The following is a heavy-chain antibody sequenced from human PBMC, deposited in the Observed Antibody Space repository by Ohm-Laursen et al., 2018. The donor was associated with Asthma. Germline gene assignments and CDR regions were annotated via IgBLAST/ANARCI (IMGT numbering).Heavy chain of an antibody. V-gene: IGHV3-53*01. D-gene: IGHD5-12*01. J-gene: IGHJ3*02. CDR1: GFTVSSNY. CDR3: ARDSGYSGYALDAFDI. CDR2: IYSGGST. Sequence: SLRLSCTASGFTVSSNYMSWVRQAPGKGLEWVSVIYSGGSTYYADSVKGRFTISRDNSKNTLYPQMKSLRAEDTAVYYCARDSGYSGYALDAFDIWGQGTMVTVSS.